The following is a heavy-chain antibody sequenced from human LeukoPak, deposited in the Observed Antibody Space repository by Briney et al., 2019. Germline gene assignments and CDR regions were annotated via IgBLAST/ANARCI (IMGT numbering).Heavy chain of an antibody. V-gene: IGHV1-18*01. CDR2: ISAYNGNT. CDR3: ARDSIFGGHDY. J-gene: IGHJ4*02. D-gene: IGHD3-3*02. CDR1: GYTFTSYG. Sequence: VASVKVSCKASGYTFTSYGISWVRQAPGQGLEWMGCISAYNGNTNYAQKLQGRVTMNTDTSRSTAYMELRSLRSDDTAVYYCARDSIFGGHDYWGQGTLVSVSS.